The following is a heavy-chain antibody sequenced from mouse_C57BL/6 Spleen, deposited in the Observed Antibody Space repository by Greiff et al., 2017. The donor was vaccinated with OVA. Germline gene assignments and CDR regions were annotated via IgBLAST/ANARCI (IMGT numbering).Heavy chain of an antibody. CDR3: ARPYGSSYDWVAY. CDR1: GFTFTSYG. V-gene: IGHV1-81*01. D-gene: IGHD1-1*01. Sequence: LQESGAELARPGASVKLSCTASGFTFTSYGISWVKQRTGQGLEWIGEIYPRSGNTYYNEKFKGKATLTADKSSSTAYMELRSLTSEDSAVYFCARPYGSSYDWVAYWGKGTLVTVAA. J-gene: IGHJ3*01. CDR2: IYPRSGNT.